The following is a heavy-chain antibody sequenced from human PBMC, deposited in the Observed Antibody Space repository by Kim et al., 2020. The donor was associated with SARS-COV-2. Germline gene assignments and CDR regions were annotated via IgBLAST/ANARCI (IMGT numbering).Heavy chain of an antibody. D-gene: IGHD3-22*01. CDR3: ARTAPRRSSTAYYFYGLDV. CDR2: LSYDGNT. V-gene: IGHV4-59*12. J-gene: IGHJ6*02. Sequence: SETLSLTCTVSGGSISSFYWSWVRQPPGKGLEWVAFLSYDGNTNYNPSLKSRVTISRDTSKNQFSLRLTSVSAADTAVYFCARTAPRRSSTAYYFYGLDVWGQGATVTVSS. CDR1: GGSISSFY.